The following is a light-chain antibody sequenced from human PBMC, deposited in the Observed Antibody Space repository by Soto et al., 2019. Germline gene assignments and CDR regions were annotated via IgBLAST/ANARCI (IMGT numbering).Light chain of an antibody. CDR1: QSISAW. Sequence: IQMTQSPSTLFGSVGETVTMTCRASQSISAWLAWYQQRPGKAPKLLIYKMSASERGVPSRFSGSGSGTEFTLTISSLQPEDFATYYCQQYNSSPWTFGQGTKVDIK. CDR3: QQYNSSPWT. V-gene: IGKV1-5*03. J-gene: IGKJ1*01. CDR2: KMS.